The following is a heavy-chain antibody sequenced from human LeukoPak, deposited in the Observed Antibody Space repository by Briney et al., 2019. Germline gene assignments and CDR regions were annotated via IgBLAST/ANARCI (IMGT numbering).Heavy chain of an antibody. CDR3: AELGITMIGGV. D-gene: IGHD3-10*02. J-gene: IGHJ6*04. CDR1: GFTFSSYS. V-gene: IGHV3-21*01. CDR2: ISSSSSYI. Sequence: GGSLRLSCAASGFTFSSYSMNWVRQAPGKGLEWVSSISSSSSYIYYADSVKGRFTISRDNAKNSLYLQMNSLRAEGTAVYYCAELGITMIGGVWGKGTTVTISS.